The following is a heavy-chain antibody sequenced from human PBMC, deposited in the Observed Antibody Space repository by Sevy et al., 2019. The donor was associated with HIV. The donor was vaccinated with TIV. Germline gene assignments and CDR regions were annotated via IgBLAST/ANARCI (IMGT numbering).Heavy chain of an antibody. J-gene: IGHJ4*02. CDR3: AGENAWGRGYS. CDR2: IYYNGHI. Sequence: SETLSLICTVSGGSITSLYWNWIRQPPGKGLEWIANIYYNGHINYNPSLKSRVTLSLDTSKNQFSLRLSSGTAADTAMYYCAGENAWGRGYSWGQGTLVTVSS. D-gene: IGHD1-26*01. CDR1: GGSITSLY. V-gene: IGHV4-59*08.